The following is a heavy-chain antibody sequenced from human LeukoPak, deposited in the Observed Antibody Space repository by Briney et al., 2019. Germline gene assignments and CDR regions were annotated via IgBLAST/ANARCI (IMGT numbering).Heavy chain of an antibody. CDR3: AGTPTTVKFRDY. Sequence: SETLSLTCTVSGGSISSYYWSWIRQPAGKRLERIGRIYTSGSTNYNPSLKSRVTMSVDTSKNQFSLKLSSVTAADTAVYYCAGTPTTVKFRDYWGQGTLVTVSS. J-gene: IGHJ4*02. CDR2: IYTSGST. V-gene: IGHV4-4*07. CDR1: GGSISSYY. D-gene: IGHD4-17*01.